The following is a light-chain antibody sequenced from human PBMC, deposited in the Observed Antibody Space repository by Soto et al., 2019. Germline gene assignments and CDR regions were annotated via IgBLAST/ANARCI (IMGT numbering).Light chain of an antibody. CDR3: SSYTSSSTPV. Sequence: QSALTQPASVSGSPGQSITISCTGTSSDVGGYNYVSWYQQHPGKAPKLMIYEVSNRPSGVSNRFSGSKSGNMASLTISGLQAEDEADYYCSSYTSSSTPVFGGGTKVTVL. CDR2: EVS. V-gene: IGLV2-14*01. J-gene: IGLJ2*01. CDR1: SSDVGGYNY.